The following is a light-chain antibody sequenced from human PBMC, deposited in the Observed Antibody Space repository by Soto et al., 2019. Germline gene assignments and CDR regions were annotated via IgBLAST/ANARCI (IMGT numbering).Light chain of an antibody. CDR3: QQYNSYSPLT. J-gene: IGKJ4*01. CDR2: KAS. CDR1: QSISTW. Sequence: DIQKTQSPSTVSASVGDRVTITCRASQSISTWLAWYQQKPGKAPKLLIYKASGLESGVPSRFSGSGSGTDFTLTISSLQPDDFATYYCQQYNSYSPLTFGGGTKVDI. V-gene: IGKV1-5*03.